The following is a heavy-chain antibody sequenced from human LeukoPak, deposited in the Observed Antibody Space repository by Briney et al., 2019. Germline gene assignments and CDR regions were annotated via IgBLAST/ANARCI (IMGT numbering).Heavy chain of an antibody. V-gene: IGHV3-7*01. CDR1: GFSFSNYW. CDR2: IKQDESER. D-gene: IGHD2-2*01. J-gene: IGHJ4*02. Sequence: GGSLRLSCATSGFSFSNYWMSWVRQAPGKGLEWVASIKQDESERYYADSVKGRFTISRDSAKDSLYLQMNNLRAEDTAVYYCARAMDSSSSRYQAFEYWGQGTPVTVSS. CDR3: ARAMDSSSSRYQAFEY.